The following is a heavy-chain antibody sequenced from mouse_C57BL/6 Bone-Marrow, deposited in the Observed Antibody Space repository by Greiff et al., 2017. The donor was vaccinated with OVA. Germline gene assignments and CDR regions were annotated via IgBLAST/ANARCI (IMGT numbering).Heavy chain of an antibody. CDR3: ARTGYDAYYYAMDY. CDR1: GYSFTSYY. D-gene: IGHD2-2*01. CDR2: IYPGSGNT. J-gene: IGHJ4*01. V-gene: IGHV1-66*01. Sequence: VQRVESGPELVKPGASVKISCKASGYSFTSYYIHWVKQRPGQGLEWIGWIYPGSGNTKYNEKFKGKATLTADTSSSTAYMQLSSLTSEDSAVYYCARTGYDAYYYAMDYWGQGTSVTVSS.